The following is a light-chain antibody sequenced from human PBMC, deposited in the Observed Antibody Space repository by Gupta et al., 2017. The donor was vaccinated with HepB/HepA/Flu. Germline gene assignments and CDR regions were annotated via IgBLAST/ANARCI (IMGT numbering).Light chain of an antibody. CDR1: SSDVAYGY. J-gene: IGLJ2*01. Sequence: QSALAQPRPVSGSPAQPVALLCTGTSSDVAYGYVSWYQQHPGKAPYLIIYDVTAPPSGVPGRFAGSKAGNTASLTSSGLQAEEEADYHCGSYTLTHTFIFGGGTTVTVL. V-gene: IGLV2-11*01. CDR3: GSYTLTHTFI. CDR2: DVT.